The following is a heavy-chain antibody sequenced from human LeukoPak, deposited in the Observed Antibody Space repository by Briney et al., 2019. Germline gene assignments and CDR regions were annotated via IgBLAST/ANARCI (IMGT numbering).Heavy chain of an antibody. V-gene: IGHV3-7*01. CDR3: ARDRLPMIVVFHDY. Sequence: PGGSLRLSCAASGFTFSSYWMSWVRQAPGKGLEWVANIKQDGSEKYYVDSVKGRFTISRDNAKNSLYLQMNSLRAEDTAVYYCARDRLPMIVVFHDYWGQGTLVTVSS. D-gene: IGHD3-22*01. J-gene: IGHJ4*02. CDR2: IKQDGSEK. CDR1: GFTFSSYW.